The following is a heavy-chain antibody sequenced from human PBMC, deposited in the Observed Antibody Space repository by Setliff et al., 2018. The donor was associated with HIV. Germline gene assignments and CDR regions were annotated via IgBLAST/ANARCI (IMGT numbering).Heavy chain of an antibody. Sequence: GASVKVSCKASGYTFTSYGISWVRQAPGQGLEWMGWISAYNGNTNYAQKLQGRVTMTTDTSTSTAYMELSGLRSEDTAVYYCAENRSPSIFSAPTNAFDIWGQGTMVTVSS. V-gene: IGHV1-18*01. CDR2: ISAYNGNT. CDR1: GYTFTSYG. D-gene: IGHD3-9*01. CDR3: AENRSPSIFSAPTNAFDI. J-gene: IGHJ3*02.